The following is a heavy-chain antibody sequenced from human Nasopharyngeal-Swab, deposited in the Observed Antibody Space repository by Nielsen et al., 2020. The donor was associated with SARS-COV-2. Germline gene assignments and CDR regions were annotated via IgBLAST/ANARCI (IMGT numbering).Heavy chain of an antibody. D-gene: IGHD2-2*01. Sequence: GSLRLSCAVYGGSFSGYYWSWIRQPPGKGLEWIGEINHSGSTNYNPSLKSRVTISVDTSKSQFSLKLSSVTAADTAVYYCARTDIVVVPAATTPRKDGMDVWGQGTTVTVSS. J-gene: IGHJ6*02. CDR1: GGSFSGYY. CDR2: INHSGST. CDR3: ARTDIVVVPAATTPRKDGMDV. V-gene: IGHV4-34*01.